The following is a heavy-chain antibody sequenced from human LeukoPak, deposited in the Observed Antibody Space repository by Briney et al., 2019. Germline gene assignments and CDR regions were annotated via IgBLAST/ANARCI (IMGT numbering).Heavy chain of an antibody. CDR2: IYYSGST. D-gene: IGHD3-16*02. J-gene: IGHJ2*01. CDR1: GGSISSYY. CDR3: ARNRRVNWYFDL. V-gene: IGHV4-59*08. Sequence: PSETLSLTCTVSGGSISSYYWSWIRQPPGKGLEWIGYIYYSGSTNYNPSLKSRVTISVDTSKNQFSLKLSSVTAADTAVYYCARNRRVNWYFDLWGRGTLVTVSS.